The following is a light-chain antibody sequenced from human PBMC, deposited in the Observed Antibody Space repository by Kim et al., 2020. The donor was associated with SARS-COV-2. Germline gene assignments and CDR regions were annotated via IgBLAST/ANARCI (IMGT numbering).Light chain of an antibody. Sequence: VFPGERPPLSGRAGKGVSSNLAGYKHRPGQGPRRLSYGASPRATGIPARFSGRGCGTEFTLTISRLQSEDFAVYYCQQYNNWPITFGEGTR. CDR3: QQYNNWPIT. J-gene: IGKJ5*01. CDR2: GAS. CDR1: KGVSSN. V-gene: IGKV3-15*01.